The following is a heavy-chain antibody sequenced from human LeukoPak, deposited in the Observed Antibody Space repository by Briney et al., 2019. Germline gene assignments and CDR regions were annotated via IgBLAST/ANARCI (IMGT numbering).Heavy chain of an antibody. D-gene: IGHD3-16*02. CDR2: ISAYNGHA. J-gene: IGHJ6*02. CDR1: GYAFFSYG. Sequence: ASVKVSCKASGYAFFSYGMSWVRQAPGQGLEWMGWISAYNGHANYAQNLQGRVTMTTDASTNTVYMELRSLRSDDTAVYYCARWGIMVTFGGDIGPDHYGMDVWGQGTTVTVSS. CDR3: ARWGIMVTFGGDIGPDHYGMDV. V-gene: IGHV1-18*01.